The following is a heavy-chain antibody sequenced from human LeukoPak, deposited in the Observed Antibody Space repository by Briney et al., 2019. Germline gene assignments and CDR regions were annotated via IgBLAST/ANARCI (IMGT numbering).Heavy chain of an antibody. J-gene: IGHJ5*02. Sequence: PPETLSLTCTVSGYSISSGYYWGWIRQPPGKGLEWIGSIYHSGSTYYNPSLKSRVTISVDTSKNQFSLKLSSVTAAATAVYCCARGHVVAATHYSNCFDPWGQGTLVTVSS. CDR3: ARGHVVAATHYSNCFDP. CDR2: IYHSGST. CDR1: GYSISSGYY. D-gene: IGHD2-15*01. V-gene: IGHV4-38-2*02.